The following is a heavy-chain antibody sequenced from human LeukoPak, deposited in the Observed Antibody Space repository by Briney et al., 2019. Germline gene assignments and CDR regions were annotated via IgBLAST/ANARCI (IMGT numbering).Heavy chain of an antibody. CDR1: GFTFSSYA. Sequence: PGGSLRLSCAASGFTFSSYAMSWVRQAPGKGLEWVAVISYDGSNKYYADSVKGRFTISRDNSKNTLYLQMNSLRAEDTAVYYCAKDFQGCSSTSCSFTFDYWGQGTLVTVSS. V-gene: IGHV3-30*18. CDR2: ISYDGSNK. J-gene: IGHJ4*02. D-gene: IGHD2-2*01. CDR3: AKDFQGCSSTSCSFTFDY.